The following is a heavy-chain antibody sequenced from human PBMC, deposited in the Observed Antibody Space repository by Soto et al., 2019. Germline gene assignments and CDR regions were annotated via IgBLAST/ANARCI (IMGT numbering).Heavy chain of an antibody. CDR2: IKSKTDGGTT. J-gene: IGHJ3*02. CDR1: GFTFSNAW. V-gene: IGHV3-15*07. D-gene: IGHD3-9*01. Sequence: PGGSLRLSCAASGFTFSNAWMNWVRQAPGKGLEWVGRIKSKTDGGTTDYAAPVKGRFTISRDDSKNTLYLQMNSLKTEDTAVYYCTTLRYFDWPDAFDIWGQGTMVTVSS. CDR3: TTLRYFDWPDAFDI.